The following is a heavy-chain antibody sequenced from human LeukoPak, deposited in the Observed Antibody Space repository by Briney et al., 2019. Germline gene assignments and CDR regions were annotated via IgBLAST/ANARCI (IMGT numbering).Heavy chain of an antibody. CDR1: GFTVSSNY. V-gene: IGHV3-66*01. J-gene: IGHJ4*02. D-gene: IGHD3-9*01. CDR2: IYSGGST. Sequence: SGGSLRLSCAASGFTVSSNYMSWVRQAPGKGLEWVSVIYSGGSTYYADSVKGRFTISRDNSKNTLYLQMNSLRAEDTAVYYCARTPDILTGYSLPGDYRGQGTLVTVSS. CDR3: ARTPDILTGYSLPGDY.